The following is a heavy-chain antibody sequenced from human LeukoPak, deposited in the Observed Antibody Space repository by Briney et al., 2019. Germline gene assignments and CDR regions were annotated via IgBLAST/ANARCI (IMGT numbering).Heavy chain of an antibody. Sequence: ASVKVSCKASGYTFTDYYMHWVRQAPGQGLEWMGWINPNSGGTNYAQKFQGRVTMTRDTSISTAYMELSRLRSDDTAVYYCARAGIAVAGTFDYWGQGTLVTVSS. CDR3: ARAGIAVAGTFDY. D-gene: IGHD6-19*01. CDR2: INPNSGGT. V-gene: IGHV1-2*02. J-gene: IGHJ4*02. CDR1: GYTFTDYY.